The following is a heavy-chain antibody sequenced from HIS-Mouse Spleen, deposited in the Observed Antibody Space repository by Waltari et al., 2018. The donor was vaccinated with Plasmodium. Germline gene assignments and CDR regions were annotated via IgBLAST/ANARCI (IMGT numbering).Heavy chain of an antibody. V-gene: IGHV3-7*01. CDR2: IKQDGSEK. CDR3: ASSWYWYFDL. CDR1: GFTFSRYW. D-gene: IGHD6-13*01. Sequence: EVQLVESGGGSVQPGGSLSLSCAASGFTFSRYWMSWVRQAPGKGLEWVGNIKQDGSEKYYVDSVKGRFTISRDNAKNSLYLQMNSLRAEDTAVYYCASSWYWYFDLWGRGTLVTVSS. J-gene: IGHJ2*01.